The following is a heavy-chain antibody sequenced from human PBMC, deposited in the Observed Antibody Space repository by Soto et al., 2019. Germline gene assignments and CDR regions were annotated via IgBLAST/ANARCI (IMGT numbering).Heavy chain of an antibody. CDR1: GFTFSSYA. J-gene: IGHJ4*02. CDR3: AKDVRTAYSDSSGPNYEGYYFDY. D-gene: IGHD3-22*01. Sequence: GGSLRLSCAASGFTFSSYAMSWVRQAPGKGLEWVSAISGSGGSTYYADSVKGRFTISRDNSKNTLYLQMNSLRAEDTAVYYCAKDVRTAYSDSSGPNYEGYYFDYWGQGTLVTVSS. CDR2: ISGSGGST. V-gene: IGHV3-23*01.